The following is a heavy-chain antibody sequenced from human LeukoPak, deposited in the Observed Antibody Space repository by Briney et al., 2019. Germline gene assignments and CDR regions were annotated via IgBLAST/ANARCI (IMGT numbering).Heavy chain of an antibody. J-gene: IGHJ4*02. Sequence: LETLSLTCTVSGGSISTYYWSWIRQPADKGLEWLGRILTSGSTNYNPSLKSRVTISVDTSKNQFSLKLSSVTAADTAVYYCARLPYYFDYWGQGTLVTVSS. CDR2: ILTSGST. V-gene: IGHV4-4*07. CDR3: ARLPYYFDY. CDR1: GGSISTYY.